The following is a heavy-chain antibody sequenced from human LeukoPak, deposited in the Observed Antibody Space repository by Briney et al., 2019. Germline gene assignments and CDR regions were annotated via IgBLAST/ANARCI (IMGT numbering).Heavy chain of an antibody. D-gene: IGHD6-13*01. CDR2: ISHDGTVK. V-gene: IGHV3-30*18. J-gene: IGHJ4*02. CDR1: GFSFSNYG. CDR3: AKEMTKYSSTCFDY. Sequence: GGTLRLSCPASGFSFSNYGMQWVRQAPGKGLEWVAVISHDGTVKHHADSVKGRFTISRDNSKNILYLQMNSLRPDDTAVYYCAKEMTKYSSTCFDYWGQGTLVTVSS.